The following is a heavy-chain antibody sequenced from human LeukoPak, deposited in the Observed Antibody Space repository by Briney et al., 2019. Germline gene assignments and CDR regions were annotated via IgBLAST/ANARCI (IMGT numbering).Heavy chain of an antibody. V-gene: IGHV4-59*01. CDR2: IYYSGST. Sequence: SETLSLTCTVSGGSISSYYRSWIRQPPGKGLEWIGYIYYSGSTNYNPSLKSRVTISVDTSKNQFSLKLSSVTAADTAVYYCARVWYYYDSSGYYAQGFDYWGQGTLVTVSS. CDR3: ARVWYYYDSSGYYAQGFDY. D-gene: IGHD3-22*01. CDR1: GGSISSYY. J-gene: IGHJ4*02.